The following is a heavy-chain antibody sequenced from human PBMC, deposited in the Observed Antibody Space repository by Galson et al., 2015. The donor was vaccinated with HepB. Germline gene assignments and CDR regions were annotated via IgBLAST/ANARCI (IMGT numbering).Heavy chain of an antibody. Sequence: SLRLSCAASGFTFSDYYMSWIRQAPGKGLEWVSYISSSGSTIYYADSVKGRFTISRDNAKNSPYLQMNSLRAEDTAVYYCARDLPDLFMDDAFDIWGQGTMATVSS. CDR1: GFTFSDYY. D-gene: IGHD3-10*01. CDR3: ARDLPDLFMDDAFDI. J-gene: IGHJ3*02. V-gene: IGHV3-11*01. CDR2: ISSSGSTI.